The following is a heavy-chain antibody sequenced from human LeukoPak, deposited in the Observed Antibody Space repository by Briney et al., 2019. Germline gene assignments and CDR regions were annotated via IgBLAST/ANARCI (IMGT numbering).Heavy chain of an antibody. V-gene: IGHV3-30*02. CDR1: GFTFSTYD. CDR2: IRYDGSNK. CDR3: AKGYGEDFDY. D-gene: IGHD5-18*01. J-gene: IGHJ4*02. Sequence: GGPLRLSCAASGFTFSTYDMHWVRQAPGKGLEWVAFIRYDGSNKYYVDSVKGRFTTSRDNSKNTLYLQMNSLRAEDTAVYYCAKGYGEDFDYWGQGTLVTVSS.